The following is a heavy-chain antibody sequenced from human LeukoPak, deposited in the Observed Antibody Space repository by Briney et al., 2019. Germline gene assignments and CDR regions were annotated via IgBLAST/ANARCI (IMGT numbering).Heavy chain of an antibody. V-gene: IGHV3-33*01. D-gene: IGHD1-14*01. CDR1: GFTFSSYG. CDR3: ARGVHNRRVPSYYYGMDV. CDR2: IWYDGSNK. Sequence: PGGSLRLSCAASGFTFSSYGMHWVRQAPGKGLEWVAVIWYDGSNKYYADSVKGRFTISRDNSKNTLYLQMNSLRAEDTAVYYCARGVHNRRVPSYYYGMDVWGQGTTVTVSS. J-gene: IGHJ6*02.